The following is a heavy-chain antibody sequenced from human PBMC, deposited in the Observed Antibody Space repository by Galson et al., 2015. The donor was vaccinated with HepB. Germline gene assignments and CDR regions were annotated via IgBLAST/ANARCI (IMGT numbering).Heavy chain of an antibody. J-gene: IGHJ2*01. Sequence: SLRLSCAASGFTFSSYAMSWVRQAPGKGLEWVSAISGSGGSTYYADSVKGRFTISRDNSKNTLYLQMNSLRAEDTAVYYCAKGRGLPYWYFDLWGQGALVTVSS. CDR2: ISGSGGST. CDR1: GFTFSSYA. V-gene: IGHV3-23*01. CDR3: AKGRGLPYWYFDL. D-gene: IGHD1-26*01.